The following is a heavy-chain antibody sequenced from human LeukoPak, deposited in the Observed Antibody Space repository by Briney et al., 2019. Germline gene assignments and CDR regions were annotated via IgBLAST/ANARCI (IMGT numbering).Heavy chain of an antibody. CDR2: ITWNSGRG. J-gene: IGHJ2*01. V-gene: IGHV3-9*01. Sequence: PGGSLRLSCAASGFTFNDYAMHWVRQVPGKGLEWVSGITWNSGRGGYADSVKGRFTISRDNAMNSLYLQMNSLRAEDTAFYYCAKGASYDYGDHWYFDLWGRGTLVTVSS. CDR3: AKGASYDYGDHWYFDL. CDR1: GFTFNDYA. D-gene: IGHD4-17*01.